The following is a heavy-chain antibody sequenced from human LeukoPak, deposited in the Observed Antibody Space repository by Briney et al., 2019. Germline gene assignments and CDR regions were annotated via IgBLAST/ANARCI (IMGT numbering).Heavy chain of an antibody. CDR1: GYTFTSYG. CDR2: ISAYNGNT. J-gene: IGHJ6*03. V-gene: IGHV1-18*01. Sequence: ASVKVSCKASGYTFTSYGISWVRQAPGQGLEWMGWISAYNGNTNYAQKLQGRVTMTTDTSTSTAYMELRSLRSDDTAVYYCARDLTPYDFWSGYSTYYYYYYMDVWGKGTTVTVSS. CDR3: ARDLTPYDFWSGYSTYYYYYYMDV. D-gene: IGHD3-3*01.